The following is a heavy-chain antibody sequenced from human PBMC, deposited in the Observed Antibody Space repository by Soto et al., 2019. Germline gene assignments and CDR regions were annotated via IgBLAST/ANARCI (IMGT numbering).Heavy chain of an antibody. D-gene: IGHD2-8*02. CDR2: IIPIFRTP. J-gene: IGHJ6*02. Sequence: QVQLVQSGAEVKKPGTSVKVSCKASGDTFRSFAISWVRQAPGQGLEWMGGIIPIFRTPRYAQKFQGRVTISAEEFTSTSHMELTSLTTVHTAVYFCARPRDRVQLSGNYWYTLAVWGQATTVIGSS. V-gene: IGHV1-69*12. CDR1: GDTFRSFA. CDR3: ARPRDRVQLSGNYWYTLAV.